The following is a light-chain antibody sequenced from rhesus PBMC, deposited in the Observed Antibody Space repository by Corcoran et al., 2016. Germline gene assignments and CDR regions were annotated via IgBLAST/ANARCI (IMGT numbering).Light chain of an antibody. J-gene: IGKJ1*01. CDR2: GAS. V-gene: IGKV1S9*01. CDR3: QQGYSYPWT. CDR1: QSLSNF. Sequence: DIQMTQSPSSLSASVGDRVTIACQASQSLSNFLSWYQQKAGKTPKLLIYGASRLQSGIPSRFSGSGPGTDFTLTISSLQPEDFATYYCQQGYSYPWTFGQGTRVEIK.